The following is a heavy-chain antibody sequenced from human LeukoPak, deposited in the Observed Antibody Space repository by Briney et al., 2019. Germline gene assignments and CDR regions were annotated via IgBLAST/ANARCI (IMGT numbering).Heavy chain of an antibody. Sequence: GSSKGSSKACGHPLTNQYMNLVGQERGQGGERIGIMHPTGDSTNYAQKFQGRVTLTRDTSTGTFYMELSSLTSEDTAVYYCARHDFDLPMIYSFFVHWGQGTLVTVSS. CDR1: GHPLTNQY. CDR3: ARHDFDLPMIYSFFVH. CDR2: MHPTGDST. J-gene: IGHJ5*02. V-gene: IGHV1-46*01. D-gene: IGHD3-3*01.